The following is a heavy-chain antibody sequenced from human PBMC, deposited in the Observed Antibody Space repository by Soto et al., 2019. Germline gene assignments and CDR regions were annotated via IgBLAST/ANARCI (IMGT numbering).Heavy chain of an antibody. CDR1: GGSFTSNNW. CDR2: IYRTGST. J-gene: IGHJ4*02. V-gene: IGHV4-4*02. D-gene: IGHD1-7*01. Sequence: SETLSLTCAVSGGSFTSNNWWTWVRQPPGQGLEWIGEIYRTGSTNYNPSLKSRVTISLDKSENQFSLKVASLTAADTAVYYCASRDPGTSVDYWGQGTLVTVSS. CDR3: ASRDPGTSVDY.